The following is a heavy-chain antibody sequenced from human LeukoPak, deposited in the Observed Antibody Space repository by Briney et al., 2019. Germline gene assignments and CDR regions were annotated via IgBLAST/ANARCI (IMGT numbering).Heavy chain of an antibody. CDR1: GFTFDDFA. V-gene: IGHV3-43D*03. Sequence: GGSLSLSCAASGFTFDDFAMHWVRQAPGKGLEWVSLISWDGGSTYYADSVKGRFTLSRDNSKNSLYLQMNSLRAEDTALYYCTGYSSGWYDYWGQGTLVTVSS. CDR3: TGYSSGWYDY. CDR2: ISWDGGST. J-gene: IGHJ4*02. D-gene: IGHD6-19*01.